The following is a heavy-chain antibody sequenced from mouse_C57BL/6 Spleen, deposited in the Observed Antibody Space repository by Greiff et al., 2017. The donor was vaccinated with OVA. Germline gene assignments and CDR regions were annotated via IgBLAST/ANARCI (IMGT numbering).Heavy chain of an antibody. CDR1: GYAFSSSW. J-gene: IGHJ4*01. CDR2: IYPGDGDT. D-gene: IGHD3-2*02. CDR3: ARDSSGSRAMDY. V-gene: IGHV1-82*01. Sequence: QVQLKESGPELVKPGASVKISCKASGYAFSSSWMNWVKQRPGKGLEWIGRIYPGDGDTNYNGKFKGKATLTADKSSSTAYMQLSSLTSEDSAVYFCARDSSGSRAMDYWGQGTSVTVSS.